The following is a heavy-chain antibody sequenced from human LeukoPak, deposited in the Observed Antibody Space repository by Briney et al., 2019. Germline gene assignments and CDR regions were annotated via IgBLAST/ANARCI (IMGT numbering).Heavy chain of an antibody. CDR1: GFTITNFW. CDR3: ARDLFDY. Sequence: GGSLRLSCAVSGFTITNFWMSWVSQAPGKGLEWVANIKQDGSGEFYVDSVKGRFTISRDSAKNSLYLHMNSLRHEDTAVYYCARDLFDYWGQGTLVTVSS. V-gene: IGHV3-7*01. J-gene: IGHJ4*02. CDR2: IKQDGSGE.